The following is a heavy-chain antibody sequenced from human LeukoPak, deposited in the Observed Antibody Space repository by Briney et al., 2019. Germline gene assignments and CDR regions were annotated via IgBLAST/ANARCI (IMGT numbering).Heavy chain of an antibody. CDR3: VQVRLAGLFDP. Sequence: SSETLSLTCTVSGASVSAYYWTWIRQPPGKRLEWLGYIHYSGSTNYNPSLNSRVTMSLDASKNQFSLKLSSVSAADTAVYYCVQVRLAGLFDPWGQGTLVTVSS. CDR1: GASVSAYY. V-gene: IGHV4-59*02. D-gene: IGHD3-3*02. CDR2: IHYSGST. J-gene: IGHJ5*02.